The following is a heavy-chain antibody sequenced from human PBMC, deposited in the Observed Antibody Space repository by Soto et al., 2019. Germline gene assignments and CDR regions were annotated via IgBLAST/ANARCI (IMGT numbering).Heavy chain of an antibody. V-gene: IGHV4-59*13. CDR1: GGSISGSY. CDR2: VYYTGST. J-gene: IGHJ4*02. CDR3: ARSVAVPGAHIDY. Sequence: SETLSLTGSVSGGSISGSYWSWIRQSPGKGLEWLGYVYYTGSTNYSPSLRSRVSISVDTSKNEFSLRLSSVTAADTAVYFCARSVAVPGAHIDYWGQGTQITVSS. D-gene: IGHD6-19*01.